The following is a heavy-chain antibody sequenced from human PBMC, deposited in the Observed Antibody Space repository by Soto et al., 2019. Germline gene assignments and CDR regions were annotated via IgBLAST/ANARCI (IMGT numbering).Heavy chain of an antibody. V-gene: IGHV4-30-4*01. D-gene: IGHD2-21*02. J-gene: IGHJ6*02. Sequence: SETLCLPCTGSGGALSPDHYHWAWIRPAPGKGLEWVGYIHYSGSIQFNPSLQSRVSVSVDTSKNLFSLRLSSVTAADTAVYFCAREDDGGDRDYYGLDVWGQGTTVTVSS. CDR3: AREDDGGDRDYYGLDV. CDR2: IHYSGSI. CDR1: GGALSPDHYH.